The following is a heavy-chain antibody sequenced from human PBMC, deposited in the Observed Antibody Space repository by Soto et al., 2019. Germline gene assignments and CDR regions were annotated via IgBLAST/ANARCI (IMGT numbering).Heavy chain of an antibody. J-gene: IGHJ6*03. CDR1: GGSFSGYY. CDR2: INHSGST. V-gene: IGHV4-34*01. D-gene: IGHD4-17*01. CDR3: ATPGLNYGDYVGYYYMDV. Sequence: QVQLQQWGAGLLKPSETLSLTCAVYGGSFSGYYWSWIRQPPGKGLERIGEINHSGSTNYNPSLKSRVTISVAPSKNQFSLKLSSVTAADTAVYYCATPGLNYGDYVGYYYMDVWGKGTTVTVSS.